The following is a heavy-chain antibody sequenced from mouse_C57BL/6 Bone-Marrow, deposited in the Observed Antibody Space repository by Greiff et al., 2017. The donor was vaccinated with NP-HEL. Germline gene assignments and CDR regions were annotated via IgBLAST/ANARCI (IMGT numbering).Heavy chain of an antibody. V-gene: IGHV8-8*01. Sequence: QVTLKVSGPGILQPSQTLSLTCSFSGFSLSTFGMGVGWIRPPSGKGLEWLAHIWWDDDKYYNPALKSRLTISKAPSKNQVLLKIATVDTADIASYSCARSYGNYEDYWGQGTTLTVSS. J-gene: IGHJ2*01. CDR1: GFSLSTFGMG. D-gene: IGHD2-1*01. CDR3: ARSYGNYEDY. CDR2: IWWDDDK.